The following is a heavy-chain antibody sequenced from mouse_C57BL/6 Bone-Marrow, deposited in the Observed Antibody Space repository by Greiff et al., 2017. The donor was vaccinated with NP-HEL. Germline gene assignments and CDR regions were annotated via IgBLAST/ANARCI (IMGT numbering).Heavy chain of an antibody. Sequence: QVQLQQPGAELVRPGTSVKLSCKASGYTFTSYWMHWVKQRPGQGLEWIGVIDPSDSYTNYNQKFKGKATLTVDTSSSTAYMQLSSLTSEDSAVYYCARGPPYDYYAMDYWGQGTSVTVSS. CDR1: GYTFTSYW. CDR2: IDPSDSYT. CDR3: ARGPPYDYYAMDY. V-gene: IGHV1-59*01. J-gene: IGHJ4*01.